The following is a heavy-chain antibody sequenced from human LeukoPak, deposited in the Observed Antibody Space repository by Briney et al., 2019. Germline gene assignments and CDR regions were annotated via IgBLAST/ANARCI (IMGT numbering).Heavy chain of an antibody. J-gene: IGHJ4*02. Sequence: GGSLRLSCAASGFTFSNTWMNWVRQAPGKGLEWIGRIKSKAEGWTTEYAAPVKGRFTISRDDSKNMLYLQTNSLRIEDTAVYYCATRVVSTGDFWGQGTLATVSS. CDR2: IKSKAEGWTT. V-gene: IGHV3-15*05. CDR3: ATRVVSTGDF. CDR1: GFTFSNTW. D-gene: IGHD5/OR15-5a*01.